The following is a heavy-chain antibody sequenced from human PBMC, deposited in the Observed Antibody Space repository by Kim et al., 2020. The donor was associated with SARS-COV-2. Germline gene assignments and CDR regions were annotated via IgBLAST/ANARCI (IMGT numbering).Heavy chain of an antibody. CDR1: GFSVRSYC. J-gene: IGHJ4*02. V-gene: IGHV3-74*01. CDR2: IDEDGSTT. CDR3: SRDTCVLWDH. D-gene: IGHD2-21*01. Sequence: GGSLRLSCSASGFSVRSYCMHWVRQAPGKGLQWVARIDEDGSTTTHAGAVKGRFSISRDSAKNMLLLEMKSLRVEDTATYYCSRDTCVLWDHWGRGTLVT.